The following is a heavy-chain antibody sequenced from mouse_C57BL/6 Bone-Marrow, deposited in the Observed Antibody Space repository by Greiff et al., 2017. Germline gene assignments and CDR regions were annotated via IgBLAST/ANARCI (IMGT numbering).Heavy chain of an antibody. CDR1: GFTFSDYG. V-gene: IGHV5-17*01. CDR3: ASCCMDY. J-gene: IGHJ4*01. Sequence: EVQVVESGGGLVKPGGSLKLSCAASGFTFSDYGMHWVRQAPEKGLEWVAYISSGSSTIYYADTVKGRFTISRDNAENTLFRQMTSLRSEDKAMYCCASCCMDYWGQETSVTVSS. CDR2: ISSGSSTI.